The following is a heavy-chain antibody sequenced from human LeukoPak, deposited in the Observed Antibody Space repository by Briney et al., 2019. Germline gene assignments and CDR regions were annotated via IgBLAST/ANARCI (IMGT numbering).Heavy chain of an antibody. D-gene: IGHD3-10*01. J-gene: IGHJ3*02. Sequence: GASVKVSCKASGYTFTGYYMHWVRQAPGQGLEWMGWINPNSGGTNYAQKFQGRVTMTRDTSIITAYMELSRLTSDDTAVYYCASGDYSGTKPDPIDMWGQGTLVTVSS. CDR2: INPNSGGT. CDR3: ASGDYSGTKPDPIDM. CDR1: GYTFTGYY. V-gene: IGHV1-2*02.